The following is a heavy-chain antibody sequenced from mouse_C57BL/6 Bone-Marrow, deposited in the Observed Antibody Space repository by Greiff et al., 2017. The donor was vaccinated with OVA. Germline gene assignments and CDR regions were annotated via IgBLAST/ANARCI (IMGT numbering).Heavy chain of an antibody. Sequence: EVQLQQSGPELVKPGASVKISCKASGYTFTDYYMNWVKQSHGKSLEWIGDINPNNGGTSYNQKFKGKATLTVDKSSSPAYMELRSLTSEDSAVYYCARRYYGSSYGHWGQGTLVTVSA. J-gene: IGHJ3*01. CDR1: GYTFTDYY. D-gene: IGHD1-1*01. CDR2: INPNNGGT. V-gene: IGHV1-26*01. CDR3: ARRYYGSSYGH.